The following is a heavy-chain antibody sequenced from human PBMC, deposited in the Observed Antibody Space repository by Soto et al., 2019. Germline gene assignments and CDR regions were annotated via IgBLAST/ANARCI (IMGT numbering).Heavy chain of an antibody. CDR3: AHRGGATVGLYYFDY. CDR1: GFSLSTTGVG. CDR2: IYWHDDE. Sequence: SGPTLVNPTQTLTLTCTFSGFSLSTTGVGVSWIRQPPGKALEWLALIYWHDDERYSPSLKSRLTITKDTSKNQVVLTTTNMDPVDTATYYCAHRGGATVGLYYFDYWGQGALVTVSS. D-gene: IGHD3-16*01. V-gene: IGHV2-5*01. J-gene: IGHJ4*02.